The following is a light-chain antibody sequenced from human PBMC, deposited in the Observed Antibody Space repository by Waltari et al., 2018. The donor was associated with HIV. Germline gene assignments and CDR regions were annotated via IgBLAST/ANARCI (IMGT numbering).Light chain of an antibody. Sequence: QSVLPQPTSVSEAPRQRVAISCSGSSTTTSNNTVHWYQQLPGKAPKLLIYKDDLLPSGFSDRFSGSKSGTSASLAISGLQSEDEADYYCAAWDDSLNGPVFGGGTKLSVL. J-gene: IGLJ2*01. CDR3: AAWDDSLNGPV. V-gene: IGLV1-36*01. CDR1: STTTSNNT. CDR2: KDD.